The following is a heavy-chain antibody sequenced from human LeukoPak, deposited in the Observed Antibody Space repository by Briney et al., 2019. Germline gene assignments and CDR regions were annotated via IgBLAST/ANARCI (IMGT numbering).Heavy chain of an antibody. Sequence: GASVKVSCKVSGYTLTELSMHWVRQAPGKGLEWMGGFDPEDGETIYAQKFQGRVTMTRDTSISTAYMELSRLRSDDTAVYYCARSYYDFWSGYRPFDYWGQGTLVTVSS. D-gene: IGHD3-3*01. V-gene: IGHV1-24*01. CDR1: GYTLTELS. CDR3: ARSYYDFWSGYRPFDY. J-gene: IGHJ4*02. CDR2: FDPEDGET.